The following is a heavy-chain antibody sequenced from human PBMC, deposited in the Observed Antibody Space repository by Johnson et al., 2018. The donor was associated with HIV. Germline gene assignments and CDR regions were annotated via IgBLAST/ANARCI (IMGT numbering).Heavy chain of an antibody. Sequence: VQLVESGGGVVQPGGSLRLSCAASGFTFKDYYMNWVRQTPGKGLEWVSHISSSGSTKYYADSVKGRFTISRDNSKNTLYLQMNSLRAEDTAVYYCAKDLSDSSGYQDALDIWGQGTMVTVSS. CDR2: ISSSGSTK. J-gene: IGHJ3*02. D-gene: IGHD3-22*01. V-gene: IGHV3-48*01. CDR3: AKDLSDSSGYQDALDI. CDR1: GFTFKDYY.